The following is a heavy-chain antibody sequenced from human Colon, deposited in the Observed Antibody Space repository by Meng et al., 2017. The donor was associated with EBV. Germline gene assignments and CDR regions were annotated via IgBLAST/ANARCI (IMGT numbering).Heavy chain of an antibody. CDR1: GGSIRSYNG. D-gene: IGHD3-10*01. CDR3: AKVQSSGRFSWFDP. CDR2: IYHSGST. J-gene: IGHJ5*02. Sequence: QVRMQEAAPGQVKHSGTLSLTCAVSGGSIRSYNGWSWVRLAPGKGLEWIGEIYHSGSTNSNPSLRSRLTLSVDKSKNQISLKLTSVTAADTALYYCAKVQSSGRFSWFDPWGQGTLVTVSS. V-gene: IGHV4-4*02.